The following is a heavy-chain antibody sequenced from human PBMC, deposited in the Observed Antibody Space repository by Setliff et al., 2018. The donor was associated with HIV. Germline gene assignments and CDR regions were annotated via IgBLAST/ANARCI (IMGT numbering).Heavy chain of an antibody. CDR1: GYSISSGYY. V-gene: IGHV4-38-2*01. J-gene: IGHJ5*02. CDR3: ARSPERGYDSDWFDP. Sequence: TLSLTCAVSGYSISSGYYWGWIRQPPGKGLEWIGSIYHSGSTYYNPSLKSRVTISVDTSKNQFSLKLSSVTASGTAVYYCARSPERGYDSDWFDPWGQGTLVTVSS. CDR2: IYHSGST. D-gene: IGHD5-12*01.